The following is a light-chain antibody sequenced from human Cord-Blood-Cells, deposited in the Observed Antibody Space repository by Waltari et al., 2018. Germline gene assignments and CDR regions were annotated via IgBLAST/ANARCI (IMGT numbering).Light chain of an antibody. CDR2: KAS. J-gene: IGKJ3*01. Sequence: DIQMTPSPSTLSASVGDSVTITSRASQSISSWLAWYQQKPGKAPKLLIYKASSLESGVPSRFSGSGSGTEFTLTISSLQPDDFATYYCQQYNSYSPPFTFGPGTKVDIK. V-gene: IGKV1-5*03. CDR3: QQYNSYSPPFT. CDR1: QSISSW.